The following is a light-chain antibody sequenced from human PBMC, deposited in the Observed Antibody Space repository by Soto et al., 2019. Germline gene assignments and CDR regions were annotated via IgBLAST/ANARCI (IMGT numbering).Light chain of an antibody. Sequence: QSALTQPASVSESPGQSITISCTGTSSDVGGYNYVSWYQQHPGKAPKLMIYEVSNRPSGVSNRFSGSKSGNTASLTISGLQAEDEADYDCSSYTSIHTWVFGGGTKLTVL. CDR2: EVS. V-gene: IGLV2-14*01. CDR3: SSYTSIHTWV. J-gene: IGLJ3*02. CDR1: SSDVGGYNY.